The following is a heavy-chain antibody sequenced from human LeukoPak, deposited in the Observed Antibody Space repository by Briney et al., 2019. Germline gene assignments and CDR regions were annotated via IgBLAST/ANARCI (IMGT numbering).Heavy chain of an antibody. Sequence: GGSLRLSCAASGFTFSNYWMNWVRQAPGMGLEGVANIKQDGSEKYYVDSVKGRFTISRDNAQNSLYLQMNSLRVEDTAVYYCARGRRFLDWSDAFDIWGQGTMVTVSS. CDR1: GFTFSNYW. CDR2: IKQDGSEK. V-gene: IGHV3-7*01. J-gene: IGHJ3*02. CDR3: ARGRRFLDWSDAFDI. D-gene: IGHD3/OR15-3a*01.